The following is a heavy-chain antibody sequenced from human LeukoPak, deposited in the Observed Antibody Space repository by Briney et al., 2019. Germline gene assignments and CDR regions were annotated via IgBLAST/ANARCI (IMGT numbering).Heavy chain of an antibody. V-gene: IGHV4-39*01. CDR2: IYYSGST. Sequence: PSETLSLTCTVSGGSISSRSYYWGWIRQPPGKGLEWIGSIYYSGSTYYNPSLKSRVTISVDTSKNQFSLKLSSVTAADTAVYYCARIYDFWSGYFSPLGAFDIWGQGTMVTVSS. D-gene: IGHD3-3*01. CDR3: ARIYDFWSGYFSPLGAFDI. J-gene: IGHJ3*02. CDR1: GGSISSRSYY.